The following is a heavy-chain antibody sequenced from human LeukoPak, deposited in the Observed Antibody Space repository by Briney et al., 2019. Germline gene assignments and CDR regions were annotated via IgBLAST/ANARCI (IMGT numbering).Heavy chain of an antibody. CDR3: ARYRGGAYDFWSGYYTGYFDY. Sequence: GGSLRLSCAASGFTFSSYSMNWVRQAPGKGLEWVSSISSSSSYIYYADSVKGRFTISRDNAKNSLYLQMNSLRAGDTAVYYCARYRGGAYDFWSGYYTGYFDYWGQGTLVPVSS. CDR1: GFTFSSYS. CDR2: ISSSSSYI. J-gene: IGHJ4*02. D-gene: IGHD3-3*01. V-gene: IGHV3-21*01.